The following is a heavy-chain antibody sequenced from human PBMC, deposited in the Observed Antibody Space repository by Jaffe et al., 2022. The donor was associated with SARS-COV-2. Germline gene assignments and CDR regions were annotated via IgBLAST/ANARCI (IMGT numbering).Heavy chain of an antibody. J-gene: IGHJ3*02. V-gene: IGHV4-59*01. CDR2: IYYSGST. Sequence: QVQLQESGPGLVKPSETLSLTCTVSGGSISSYYWSWIRQPPGKGLEWIGYIYYSGSTNYNPSLKSRVTISVDTSKNQFSLKLSSVTAADTAVYYCARSGDLDAFDIWGQGTMVTVSS. CDR3: ARSGDLDAFDI. CDR1: GGSISSYY. D-gene: IGHD4-17*01.